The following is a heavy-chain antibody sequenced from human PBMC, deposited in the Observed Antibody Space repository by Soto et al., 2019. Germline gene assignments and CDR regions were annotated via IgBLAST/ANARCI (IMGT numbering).Heavy chain of an antibody. CDR1: PFTFSSYT. Sequence: PWGSRRLSCAAAPFTFSSYTMSSVHHAPGKLLEWVSAISGSGGSTYYADSVKGRFTISRDNSNNTPYLQMNSLRAEATAVYYCAKPETMIVVEGCLYWGQGPLVTVSS. J-gene: IGHJ4*02. CDR2: ISGSGGST. CDR3: AKPETMIVVEGCLY. V-gene: IGHV3-23*01. D-gene: IGHD3-22*01.